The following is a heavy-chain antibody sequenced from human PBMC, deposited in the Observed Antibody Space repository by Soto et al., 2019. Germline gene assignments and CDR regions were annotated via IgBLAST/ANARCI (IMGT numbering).Heavy chain of an antibody. V-gene: IGHV3-30-3*01. CDR2: ISDDGSNK. CDR3: AREWYGEFN. Sequence: GGSLRLSCAASGFTFSSYAMHWVRQAPGKGLEWVAVISDDGSNKYYADSVKGRVTISRDNAKNAVYLQINSLRAEDTAVYYCAREWYGEFNWGQGALVTVSS. J-gene: IGHJ4*02. D-gene: IGHD3-10*01. CDR1: GFTFSSYA.